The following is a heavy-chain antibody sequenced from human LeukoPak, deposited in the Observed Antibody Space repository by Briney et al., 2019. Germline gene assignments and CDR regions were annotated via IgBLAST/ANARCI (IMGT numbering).Heavy chain of an antibody. J-gene: IGHJ3*02. D-gene: IGHD3-16*02. CDR3: ARASGYVWGSYRYSQGGAFDI. CDR1: GGSISSYY. Sequence: SETLSLTCTVSGGSISSYYWSRIRQPPGKGLEWIGYIYYSGSTNYNPSLKSRVTISVDTSKNQFSLKLSSVTAADTAVYYCARASGYVWGSYRYSQGGAFDIWGQGTMVTVSS. CDR2: IYYSGST. V-gene: IGHV4-59*01.